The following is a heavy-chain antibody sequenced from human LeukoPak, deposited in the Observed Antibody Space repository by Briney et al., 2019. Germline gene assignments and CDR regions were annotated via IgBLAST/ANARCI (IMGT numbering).Heavy chain of an antibody. V-gene: IGHV3-66*03. D-gene: IGHD2/OR15-2a*01. CDR3: AKDYFRWGLRGAALDY. CDR2: IYNTGDT. J-gene: IGHJ4*02. Sequence: PGGSLRLSCTDSALNVSNNYMSWVRQAPGKGLEWVSFIYNTGDTYYADSVKGRFTISRDNSKNTLYLQMNSLRAEDTAVYYCAKDYFRWGLRGAALDYWGQGALVTVSS. CDR1: ALNVSNNY.